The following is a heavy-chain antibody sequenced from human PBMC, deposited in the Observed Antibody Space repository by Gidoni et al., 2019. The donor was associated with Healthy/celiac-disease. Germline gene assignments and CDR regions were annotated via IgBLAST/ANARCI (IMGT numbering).Heavy chain of an antibody. CDR3: AREGLDYDFWSGYQSNWFDP. Sequence: EVQLVESGGGLVQPGGSLRLSCAASGFTFSSYSMTWVRQAPGKGLEWVSYISSSSSTIYYADSVKGRFTISRDNARNSLYLQMNSLRDEDTAVYYCAREGLDYDFWSGYQSNWFDPWGQGTLVTVSS. D-gene: IGHD3-3*01. CDR2: ISSSSSTI. CDR1: GFTFSSYS. V-gene: IGHV3-48*02. J-gene: IGHJ5*02.